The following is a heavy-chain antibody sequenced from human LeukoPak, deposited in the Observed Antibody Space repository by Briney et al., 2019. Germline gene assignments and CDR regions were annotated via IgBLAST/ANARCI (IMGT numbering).Heavy chain of an antibody. CDR2: FDPEDGET. Sequence: ASVKVSCXVSGYTLTELSMHWVRQAPGKGLEWMGGFDPEDGETIYAQKFQGRVTMTEDTSTDTAYMELSSLRSEDTAVYYCATTTVTTPEYYFDYWGQGTLVTVYS. CDR1: GYTLTELS. V-gene: IGHV1-24*01. D-gene: IGHD4-11*01. J-gene: IGHJ4*02. CDR3: ATTTVTTPEYYFDY.